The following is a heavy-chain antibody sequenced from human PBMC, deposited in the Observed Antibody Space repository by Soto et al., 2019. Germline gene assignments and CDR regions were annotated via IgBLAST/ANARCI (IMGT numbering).Heavy chain of an antibody. CDR1: GFTFSSYS. V-gene: IGHV3-30-3*01. J-gene: IGHJ6*02. CDR2: ISYDGSNK. CDR3: ASASLPLDYGDYVVYYYYGMDV. D-gene: IGHD4-17*01. Sequence: GGALRLSCAAPGFTFSSYSMYWVRQAPGKGLEWVAVISYDGSNKYYADSVKGRFTISRDNSKNTLYLQMNSLRAEDTAVYYCASASLPLDYGDYVVYYYYGMDVWGQGTTVTVSS.